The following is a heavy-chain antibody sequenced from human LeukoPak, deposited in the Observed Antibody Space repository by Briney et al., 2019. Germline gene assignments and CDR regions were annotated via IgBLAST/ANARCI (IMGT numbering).Heavy chain of an antibody. V-gene: IGHV4-59*01. CDR2: IYNSGGT. D-gene: IGHD1-26*01. Sequence: SETLSLTCTVSGGSITSSFYWSWIRQSPGKGLEWIGYIYNSGGTKYNPSLKSRLTISVDTSKNQFSLNLSSVTAADTAVYYCARLALQEVGATQTYYLDYWGQGTLVTVSS. CDR3: ARLALQEVGATQTYYLDY. J-gene: IGHJ4*02. CDR1: GGSITSSFY.